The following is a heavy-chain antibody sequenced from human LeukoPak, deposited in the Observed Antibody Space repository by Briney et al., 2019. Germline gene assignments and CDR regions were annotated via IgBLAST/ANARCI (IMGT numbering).Heavy chain of an antibody. D-gene: IGHD3-22*01. J-gene: IGHJ4*02. V-gene: IGHV3-33*01. CDR1: GFTFSSYG. Sequence: GGSLRLSCEASGFTFSSYGMHWVRQAPGKGLEWVGVIWYDGSDKYYADSVKGRFSISRDNSKNTLYLQMNSLRAEDTAVYYCARELPPVVNFYFDSWGQGALVTVSS. CDR3: ARELPPVVNFYFDS. CDR2: IWYDGSDK.